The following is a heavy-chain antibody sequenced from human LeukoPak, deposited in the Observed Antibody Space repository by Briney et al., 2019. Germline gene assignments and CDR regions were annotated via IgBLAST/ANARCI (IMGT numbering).Heavy chain of an antibody. V-gene: IGHV3-74*01. CDR3: AGGISATGGG. J-gene: IGHJ3*01. Sequence: GGSLRLSCAAPGFAFSTYWMHGVRQVPGKGLVWVSRINSDGSITSYTDSVKGRFTISRDNAKNTLYLQMNSLRVEDTAVYYCAGGISATGGGWGQGTMVTVSA. CDR2: INSDGSIT. D-gene: IGHD6-13*01. CDR1: GFAFSTYW.